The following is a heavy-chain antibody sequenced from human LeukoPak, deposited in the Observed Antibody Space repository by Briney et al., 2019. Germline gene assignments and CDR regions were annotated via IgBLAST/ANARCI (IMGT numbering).Heavy chain of an antibody. CDR3: ARVASYDSSGYPNWFDP. CDR1: DFSFITYA. V-gene: IGHV3-23*01. CDR2: ISGGGDAT. Sequence: GGSLRLSCAASDFSFITYAMSWVRQAPGKGLEWVSTISGGGDATYYADSVKGRFTISRDNSKDTLYLQMNSLRVEDTAVYYCARVASYDSSGYPNWFDPWGQGTLVTVSS. D-gene: IGHD3-22*01. J-gene: IGHJ5*02.